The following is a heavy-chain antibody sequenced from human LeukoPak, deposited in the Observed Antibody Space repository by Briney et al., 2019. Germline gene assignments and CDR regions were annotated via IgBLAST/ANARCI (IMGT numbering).Heavy chain of an antibody. Sequence: GDSLKISCKCSGYSFNSYWIGWVRPMPGKGREWMGIIYPGDSDTKISPSFEGQVTISADKSISTAYLHLSGLKASDTAMYYCARPLDFGGNSNWYFDLWGRGTLLTVSS. CDR3: ARPLDFGGNSNWYFDL. V-gene: IGHV5-51*01. CDR2: IYPGDSDT. D-gene: IGHD4-23*01. CDR1: GYSFNSYW. J-gene: IGHJ2*01.